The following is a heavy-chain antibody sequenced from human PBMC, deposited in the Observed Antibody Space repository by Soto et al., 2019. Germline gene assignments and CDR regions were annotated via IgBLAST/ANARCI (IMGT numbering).Heavy chain of an antibody. CDR3: ASGSRDNWFDP. CDR1: GGTFSSYT. D-gene: IGHD2-15*01. J-gene: IGHJ5*02. V-gene: IGHV1-69*02. Sequence: QVQLVQSGAEVKKPGSSVKVSCKASGGTFSSYTISWVRQAPGQGLEWMGRLIPILGIANYAQKFQGRVTITADKSTSTAYMERSSLRSEDTAVYYCASGSRDNWFDPWGQGTLVTVPS. CDR2: LIPILGIA.